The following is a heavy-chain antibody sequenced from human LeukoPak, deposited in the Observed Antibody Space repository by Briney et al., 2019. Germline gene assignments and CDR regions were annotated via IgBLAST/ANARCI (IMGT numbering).Heavy chain of an antibody. V-gene: IGHV4-59*01. Sequence: PSETLSLTCTVSGGSISTYYWSWIRQPPGKGLEWIADIYCSGTTDYNPSLKSRVTITLDTSKNQFSLKLNSVTAADTAVYYCARSYDSRGYFYYGMDVWGQGTTVTVSS. D-gene: IGHD3-22*01. CDR3: ARSYDSRGYFYYGMDV. CDR1: GGSISTYY. CDR2: IYCSGTT. J-gene: IGHJ6*02.